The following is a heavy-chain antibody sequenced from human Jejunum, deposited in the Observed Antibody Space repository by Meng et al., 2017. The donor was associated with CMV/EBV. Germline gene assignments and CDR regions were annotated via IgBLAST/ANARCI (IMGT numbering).Heavy chain of an antibody. CDR1: CASIGISDFY. CDR2: MSYGGSP. CDR3: ASGRGFYDTSGYYQDYSGFAS. J-gene: IGHJ4*02. Sequence: QGEVQESGQGLVRPSETLSLTCSFSCASIGISDFYWGWIRQTPGKGLEWIGHMSYGGSPLYSSSLWSRVAISVDTSKNQFSLRLSSVTAADTAVYYCASGRGFYDTSGYYQDYSGFASWGQGTLVTVSS. D-gene: IGHD3-22*01. V-gene: IGHV4-30-4*08.